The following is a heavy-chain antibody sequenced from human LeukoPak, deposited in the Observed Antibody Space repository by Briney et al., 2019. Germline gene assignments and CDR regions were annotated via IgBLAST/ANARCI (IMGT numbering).Heavy chain of an antibody. CDR2: VSPDSGGT. Sequence: ASVKVFCKASGYRFTDYYMHWVRQAPGQGLEWTGRVSPDSGGTNYAQKFQGRVTMTTDTTISTAYMELSRLRSDDTAVYYCASGLNSRSTSCWGQGTRVTVSS. CDR1: GYRFTDYY. V-gene: IGHV1-2*02. J-gene: IGHJ4*02. D-gene: IGHD6-13*01. CDR3: ASGLNSRSTSC.